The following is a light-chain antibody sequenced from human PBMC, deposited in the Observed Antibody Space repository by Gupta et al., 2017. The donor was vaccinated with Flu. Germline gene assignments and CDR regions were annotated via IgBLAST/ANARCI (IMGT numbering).Light chain of an antibody. CDR2: DVT. V-gene: IGLV2-11*01. J-gene: IGLJ3*02. Sequence: QSALTQPRSVSGSPGQSVTISCTGTASDIGDSKHASWYQQHPGKAPKLVIYDVTKRPSGVPDRFSGSKSGNTASLTISGLQAEDAGDYYCCSYAGSVFGGGTKLTVL. CDR1: ASDIGDSKH. CDR3: CSYAGSV.